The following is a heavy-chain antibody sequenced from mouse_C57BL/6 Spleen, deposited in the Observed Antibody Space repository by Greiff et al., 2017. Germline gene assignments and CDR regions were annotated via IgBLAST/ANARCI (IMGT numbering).Heavy chain of an antibody. CDR1: GYTFTDYY. CDR3: ARGGYYYGSSYNAMDY. D-gene: IGHD1-1*01. J-gene: IGHJ4*01. CDR2: INPNNGGT. V-gene: IGHV1-26*01. Sequence: EVQLQQSGPELVQPGASVKISCKASGYTFTDYYMNWVKQSHGKSLEWIGDINPNNGGTSYNQKFKGKATLTVDKSSSTAYMELRSLTSEDSAVYYCARGGYYYGSSYNAMDYWGQGTSVTVSS.